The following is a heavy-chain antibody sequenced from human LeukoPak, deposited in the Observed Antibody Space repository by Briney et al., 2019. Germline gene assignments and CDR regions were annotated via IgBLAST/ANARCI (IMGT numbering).Heavy chain of an antibody. Sequence: GESLKISCKGSGYSFTSYWIGWVRQMPGKGLEWMGIIYPRDSETRYSPSFQGQVSISVDTSIDTAYLQWSSVKASDTAMYYCARLLAAPYYINFWGQGTLVTVSS. J-gene: IGHJ4*02. CDR1: GYSFTSYW. V-gene: IGHV5-51*01. D-gene: IGHD6-25*01. CDR2: IYPRDSET. CDR3: ARLLAAPYYINF.